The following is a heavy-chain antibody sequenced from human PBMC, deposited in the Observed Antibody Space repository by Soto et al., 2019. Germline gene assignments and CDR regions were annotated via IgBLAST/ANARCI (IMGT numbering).Heavy chain of an antibody. Sequence: ASVKVSCKASGGTFDKFIMNWVRQTPGRGLEWMGGIVPMLGTPTYAEKFKGRVRISATGSATTTYMEVTSLRSEDTAIYYCARNGTYGSSRSHYSGMDVWGQGTTVTVSS. D-gene: IGHD3-10*01. CDR2: IVPMLGTP. CDR1: GGTFDKFI. CDR3: ARNGTYGSSRSHYSGMDV. J-gene: IGHJ6*02. V-gene: IGHV1-69*13.